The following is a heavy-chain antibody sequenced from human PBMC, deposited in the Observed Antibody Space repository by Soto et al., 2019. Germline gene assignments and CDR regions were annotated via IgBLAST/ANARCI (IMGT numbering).Heavy chain of an antibody. J-gene: IGHJ6*02. CDR1: GGSFSGWH. CDR2: ASHTGGT. V-gene: IGHV4-34*01. Sequence: QVQVQQWGAGLLKFSETLSLTCAVNGGSFSGWHWNWIRQPPGKGLEWIGEASHTGGTNYNPSLESRVTISVDRSRNQLSLKLTSVSAADTAVYYCARSRNQDVWGPGTTVIVSS. CDR3: ARSRNQDV. D-gene: IGHD1-1*01.